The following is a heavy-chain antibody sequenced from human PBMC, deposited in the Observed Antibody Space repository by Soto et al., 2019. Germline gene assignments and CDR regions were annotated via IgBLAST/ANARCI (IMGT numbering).Heavy chain of an antibody. V-gene: IGHV1-18*01. CDR1: GYTFTSYG. J-gene: IGHJ6*02. CDR3: ARSGRPGYYYYIMDV. Sequence: ASVKVSCKASGYTFTSYGVSWVRQAPGQGLEWMGWISVYNGNTKYAQKLQGRVTMTTDTSTSTAYMELRGLRSDDTAVYYCARSGRPGYYYYIMDVWGQGTTVTVPS. D-gene: IGHD3-10*01. CDR2: ISVYNGNT.